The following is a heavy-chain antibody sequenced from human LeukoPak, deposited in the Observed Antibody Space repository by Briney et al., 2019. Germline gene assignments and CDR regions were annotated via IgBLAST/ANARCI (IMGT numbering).Heavy chain of an antibody. D-gene: IGHD3-22*01. V-gene: IGHV3-23*01. CDR1: GFTFSSYA. J-gene: IGHJ4*02. Sequence: PGGTLRLSCAASGFTFSSYAMTWVRQSPGKGLECVSSISGSGGNTYSADSVKGRCTISRDNSKKTLYLQMNSLGAEDTAVYYCAKGMSATSGYLELEYWGQGTLVTVSS. CDR3: AKGMSATSGYLELEY. CDR2: ISGSGGNT.